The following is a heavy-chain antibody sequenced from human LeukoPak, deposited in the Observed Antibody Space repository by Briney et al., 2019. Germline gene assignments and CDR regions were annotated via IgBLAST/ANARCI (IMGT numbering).Heavy chain of an antibody. V-gene: IGHV3-48*03. CDR1: GFAFSSYE. CDR2: TRGSGGTI. CDR3: ARRAWDAFDI. Sequence: GRSLRLSCAASGFAFSSYEMNWVRQAPGKGLEWVSYTRGSGGTIFYADSVKGRFTISRDTGKNSLYLQMNSLRAEDTAVYYCARRAWDAFDIWGQGTMVTVSS. J-gene: IGHJ3*02.